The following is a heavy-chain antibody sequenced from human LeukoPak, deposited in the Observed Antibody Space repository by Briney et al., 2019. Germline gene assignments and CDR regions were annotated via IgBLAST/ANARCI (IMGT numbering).Heavy chain of an antibody. V-gene: IGHV3-48*03. CDR2: ISNTGSPI. Sequence: GGSLRLSCVVSGFTFRNEEMNWVRQAPGKGLEWIAYISNTGSPIHYRDSVKGRFTISRDNAQSSLFLQMNSLGPDDTAIYYCARGGNYAPFDYWGQGALVAVSS. CDR1: GFTFRNEE. D-gene: IGHD1-26*01. CDR3: ARGGNYAPFDY. J-gene: IGHJ4*02.